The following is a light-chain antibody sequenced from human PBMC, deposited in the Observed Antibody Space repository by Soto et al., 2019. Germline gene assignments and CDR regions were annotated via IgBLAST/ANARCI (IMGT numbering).Light chain of an antibody. J-gene: IGLJ2*01. Sequence: NFMLTQPHSVSESPGKTVTISCTGSSGSIASNYVQWYQQRSGSAPTTVIYEDNQRPSGVPDRFSGSIDSSSNSASLTISGLKTEDEADYYCQSYDSSNLVFGGGTKVTVL. V-gene: IGLV6-57*02. CDR3: QSYDSSNLV. CDR1: SGSIASNY. CDR2: EDN.